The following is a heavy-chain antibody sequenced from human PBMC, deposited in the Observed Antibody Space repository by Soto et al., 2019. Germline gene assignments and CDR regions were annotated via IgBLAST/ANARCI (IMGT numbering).Heavy chain of an antibody. CDR2: IRNGIIGYTT. CDR3: TRVRSSSWGLDDFDM. CDR1: GFTFSDHY. J-gene: IGHJ3*02. V-gene: IGHV3-72*01. Sequence: EVQLVESGGALVQPGESLRLSCAASGFTFSDHYMDWVRQAPGKGLEWVGRIRNGIIGYTTEYAASVRGRFTISRDDSKNSLFLQMNSLKPEDTAIYYCTRVRSSSWGLDDFDMWGQGTMVTVSS. D-gene: IGHD6-13*01.